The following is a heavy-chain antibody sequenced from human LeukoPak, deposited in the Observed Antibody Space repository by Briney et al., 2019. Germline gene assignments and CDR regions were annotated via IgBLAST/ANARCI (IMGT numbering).Heavy chain of an antibody. J-gene: IGHJ3*02. CDR1: GGSISSSSYY. CDR3: ARRTEATSYYYDSSGYYHDAFDI. Sequence: SETLSLTCTVSGGSISSSSYYWGWIRQPPGKGLEWIGSIYYSGSTYYNPSLKSRVTISVDTSKNQFSLKLSSVTAADTAAYYCARRTEATSYYYDSSGYYHDAFDIWGQGTMVTVSS. D-gene: IGHD3-22*01. V-gene: IGHV4-39*01. CDR2: IYYSGST.